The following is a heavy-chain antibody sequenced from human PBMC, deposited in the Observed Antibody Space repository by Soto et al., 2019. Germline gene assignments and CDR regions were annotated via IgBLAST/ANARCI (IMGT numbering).Heavy chain of an antibody. J-gene: IGHJ6*02. CDR3: AAGTVTYSMEYYYYGMDV. V-gene: IGHV1-58*01. Sequence: SVKVSCKASGFTFTSSAVQWVRQARGQRLEWIGWIVVGSGNTNYAQKFQERVTITRDMSTSTAYMELSSLRSEDTAVYYCAAGTVTYSMEYYYYGMDVWGQGTTVTVSS. CDR2: IVVGSGNT. CDR1: GFTFTSSA. D-gene: IGHD4-4*01.